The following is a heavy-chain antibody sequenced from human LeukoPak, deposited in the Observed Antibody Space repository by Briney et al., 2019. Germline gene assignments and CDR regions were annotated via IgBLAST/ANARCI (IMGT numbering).Heavy chain of an antibody. D-gene: IGHD3-10*02. V-gene: IGHV1-69*04. Sequence: SVKVSCKASGGTFSSYAISWVRQAPGQGLEWMGRIIPILGIANYAQKFQGRVTITADKSTSTAYMELSSLRSEDTAVYYCARVRGNWGLPGDLWDYYYGMDVWGQGTTVTVSS. J-gene: IGHJ6*02. CDR3: ARVRGNWGLPGDLWDYYYGMDV. CDR2: IIPILGIA. CDR1: GGTFSSYA.